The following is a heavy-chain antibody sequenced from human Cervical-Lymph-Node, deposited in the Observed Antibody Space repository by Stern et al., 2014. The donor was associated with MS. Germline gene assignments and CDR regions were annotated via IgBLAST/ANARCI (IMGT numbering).Heavy chain of an antibody. D-gene: IGHD3-22*01. CDR3: ARDYYDSRGYSH. Sequence: EDQLVESGGGLIQPGGSLRLSCAVSGYSVSTNYMSWIRQAPGKGLEWVAVIYSGGSTYPADSVRGRFTISRDNARNTLYLQMDSLRAEDTAVYYCARDYYDSRGYSHWGQGTLVTVSS. CDR1: GYSVSTNY. J-gene: IGHJ4*02. CDR2: IYSGGST. V-gene: IGHV3-53*01.